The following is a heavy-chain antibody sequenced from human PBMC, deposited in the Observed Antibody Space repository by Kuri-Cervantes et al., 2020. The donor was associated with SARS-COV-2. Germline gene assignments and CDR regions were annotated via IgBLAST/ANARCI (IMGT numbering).Heavy chain of an antibody. Sequence: GESLKISCGASGLTFGSHGAHWVRQAPGKGLEWVAVISYDGSNKYYADSVKGRFTISRDNSKNTLYLQMNSLRAADTAVYYCARRSRGWFRESDYYYYYMDVWGKGTTVTVSS. CDR2: ISYDGSNK. V-gene: IGHV3-30*03. D-gene: IGHD3-10*01. CDR1: GLTFGSHG. J-gene: IGHJ6*03. CDR3: ARRSRGWFRESDYYYYYMDV.